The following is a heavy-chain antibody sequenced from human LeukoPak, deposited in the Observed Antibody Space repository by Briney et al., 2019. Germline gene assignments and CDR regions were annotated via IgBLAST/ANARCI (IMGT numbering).Heavy chain of an antibody. D-gene: IGHD3-10*01. J-gene: IGHJ4*02. CDR1: GFTFSSYV. V-gene: IGHV3-23*01. CDR2: ISGSGGST. CDR3: AKDAGSSEYYYGSGS. Sequence: GGSLRLSCAASGFTFSSYVMSWVRQAPGKGLEWVSAISGSGGSTYYADCVKGRFTISRDNSKNTLYLQMNSLRAEDTAVYCCAKDAGSSEYYYGSGSWGQGTLVTFSS.